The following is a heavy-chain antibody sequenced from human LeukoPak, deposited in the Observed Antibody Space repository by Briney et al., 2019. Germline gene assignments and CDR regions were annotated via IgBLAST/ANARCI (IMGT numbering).Heavy chain of an antibody. CDR1: GFTFSSYS. CDR2: ISGSGGST. J-gene: IGHJ5*02. V-gene: IGHV3-23*01. CDR3: AKVPSNNQAIYPDYYDSSGYYP. Sequence: GGSLRLSCAASGFTFSSYSMNWVRQAPGKGLEWVSAISGSGGSTYYADSVKGRFTISRDNSKNTLYLQMNSLRAEDTAVYYCAKVPSNNQAIYPDYYDSSGYYPWGQGTLVTVSS. D-gene: IGHD3-22*01.